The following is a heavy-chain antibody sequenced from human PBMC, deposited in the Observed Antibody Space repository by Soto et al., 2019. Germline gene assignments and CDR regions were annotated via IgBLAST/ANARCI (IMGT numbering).Heavy chain of an antibody. CDR3: ARHYAGYSSGWTLLYFDY. V-gene: IGHV4-39*01. Sequence: SETLSLTCTVSGGSISSSSYYWGWIRQPPGKGLEWIGSIYYSGSTYYNPSRKSRVTISVDTSKNQFSLKLSSVTAADTAVYDCARHYAGYSSGWTLLYFDYRGQGPLVTVSS. CDR1: GGSISSSSYY. CDR2: IYYSGST. J-gene: IGHJ4*02. D-gene: IGHD6-19*01.